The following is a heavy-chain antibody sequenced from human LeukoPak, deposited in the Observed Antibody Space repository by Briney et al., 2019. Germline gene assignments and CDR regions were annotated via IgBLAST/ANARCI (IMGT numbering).Heavy chain of an antibody. CDR1: GGSISSNSYY. D-gene: IGHD3-3*01. CDR2: IYYSGST. V-gene: IGHV4-39*01. Sequence: SETLSLTCTVSGGSISSNSYYWGWIRQPPGKGLEWIGSIYYSGSTYYNPSLKSRVTISVDTSKNQFSLKLSSVTAADTAVYYCARLGYYDFWSGYSITNWGQGTLVTVSS. CDR3: ARLGYYDFWSGYSITN. J-gene: IGHJ4*02.